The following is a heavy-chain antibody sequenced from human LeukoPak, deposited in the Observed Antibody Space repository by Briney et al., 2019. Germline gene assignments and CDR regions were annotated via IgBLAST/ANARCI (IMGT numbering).Heavy chain of an antibody. D-gene: IGHD3-3*01. CDR3: ARADFWSGYPTNYFDY. CDR1: GGSFSGYY. CDR2: INHSGST. Sequence: PSETLSLTCAVYGGSFSGYYWSWIRQPPGKGLEWIGEINHSGSTNYNPSLKSRGTISVDTSKNQFSLKLSSVTAADTAVYYCARADFWSGYPTNYFDYWGQGTLVTVSS. V-gene: IGHV4-34*01. J-gene: IGHJ4*02.